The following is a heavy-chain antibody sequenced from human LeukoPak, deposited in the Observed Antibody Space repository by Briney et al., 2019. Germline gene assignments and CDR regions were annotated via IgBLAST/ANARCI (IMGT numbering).Heavy chain of an antibody. Sequence: VASVKVSCKASGYSFTNYDINWVRQATGQGLEWMGWMNPKSGDTGYSQKFQGRVFITRDTSINTAYMELSSLGSDDTAVYYCAKDQVAIFGVGPNPNWFDPWGQGTLVTVSS. V-gene: IGHV1-8*03. J-gene: IGHJ5*02. CDR2: MNPKSGDT. CDR1: GYSFTNYD. D-gene: IGHD3-3*01. CDR3: AKDQVAIFGVGPNPNWFDP.